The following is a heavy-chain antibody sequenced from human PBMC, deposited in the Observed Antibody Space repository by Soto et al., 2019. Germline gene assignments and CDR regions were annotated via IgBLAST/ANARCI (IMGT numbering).Heavy chain of an antibody. CDR2: FSARGRA. D-gene: IGHD2-2*01. V-gene: IGHV3-23*01. CDR3: AKESMPQHFSVTLFDS. CDR1: GFSFSSYA. Sequence: QLLASGGGLVQPGGSLRLSCEASGFSFSSYALSWVRQAPGNGLEWVSTFSARGRADYADSVKGRFTIAKDTSKNTLRLQASSLRAEDTAVYYCAKESMPQHFSVTLFDSWGQGTRCTVSS. J-gene: IGHJ4*02.